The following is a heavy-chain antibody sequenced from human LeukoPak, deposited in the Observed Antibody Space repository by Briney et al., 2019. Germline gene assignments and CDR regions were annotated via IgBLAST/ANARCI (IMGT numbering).Heavy chain of an antibody. D-gene: IGHD3-22*01. CDR2: ISSSSYI. CDR1: GFTFSSYS. CDR3: ARDSLRRTYYYDSSGYYGY. J-gene: IGHJ4*02. Sequence: GGSLRLSCAASGFTFSSYSMNWVRQAPGKGLEWVSSISSSSYIYYADSVKGRFTISRDSAKNSLYLQMNSLRAEDTAVYYCARDSLRRTYYYDSSGYYGYRGQGTLVTVSS. V-gene: IGHV3-21*01.